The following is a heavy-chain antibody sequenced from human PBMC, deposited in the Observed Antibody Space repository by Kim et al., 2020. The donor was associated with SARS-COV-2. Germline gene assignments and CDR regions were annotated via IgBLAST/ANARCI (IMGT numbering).Heavy chain of an antibody. J-gene: IGHJ4*02. CDR3: ARDEPMVQGAD. D-gene: IGHD3-10*01. V-gene: IGHV1-69*01. Sequence: ANYAQKFQGRVTITADESTSTAYMELSSLRSEDTAVYYCARDEPMVQGADWGQGTLVTVSS. CDR2: A.